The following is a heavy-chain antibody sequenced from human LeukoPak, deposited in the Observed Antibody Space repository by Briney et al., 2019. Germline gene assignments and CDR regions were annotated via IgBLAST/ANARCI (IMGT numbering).Heavy chain of an antibody. D-gene: IGHD2-2*02. CDR3: ARDTHCSSTSCYNAFDI. Sequence: GGSLRLSCAASGFTFSSYSMNWVRQAPGKGLEWVSSISSSSTYIYYADSLKGRFTISRDNAKNSLSLQMSSLRAEDTAVYYCARDTHCSSTSCYNAFDIWGQGTMVTVSS. V-gene: IGHV3-21*01. CDR2: ISSSSTYI. CDR1: GFTFSSYS. J-gene: IGHJ3*02.